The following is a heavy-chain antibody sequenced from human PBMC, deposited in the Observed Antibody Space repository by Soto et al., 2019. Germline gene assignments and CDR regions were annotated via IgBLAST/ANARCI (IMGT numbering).Heavy chain of an antibody. J-gene: IGHJ4*02. CDR2: ISSNGGST. V-gene: IGHV3-64D*08. CDR3: VKDHGFAWQQWSNFDY. Sequence: GGSLRLSCSASGFTFSSYAMHWVRQAPGKGLEYVSAISSNGGSTYYADSVKGSFTISRDNSKNTLYLQMSSLRAEDTAMNYCVKDHGFAWQQWSNFDYWGQGTLVTVSS. D-gene: IGHD1-26*01. CDR1: GFTFSSYA.